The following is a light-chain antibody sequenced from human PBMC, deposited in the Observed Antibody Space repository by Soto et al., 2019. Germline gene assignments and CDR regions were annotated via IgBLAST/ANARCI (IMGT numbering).Light chain of an antibody. J-gene: IGLJ2*01. Sequence: QAVVTQSPSVSAAPGQKVTISCSGSSSNIGNNYVSWYQQLPXTAPKLLIYDNNKRPSGIPDRFSGSKSGTSGTLDITGLQTGDEADYYCATWDGSXPGXVFGGGTQLTVL. CDR2: DNN. CDR3: ATWDGSXPGXV. CDR1: SSNIGNNY. V-gene: IGLV1-51*01.